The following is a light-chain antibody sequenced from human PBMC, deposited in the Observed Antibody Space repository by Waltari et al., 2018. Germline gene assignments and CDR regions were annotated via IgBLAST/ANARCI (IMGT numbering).Light chain of an antibody. CDR2: DAS. J-gene: IGKJ5*01. V-gene: IGKV1-33*01. Sequence: DIQMTQSPSSLSASVGDRVTITCQASHDITHYLHWYQQKPGKAPKLLIYDASNLETGVPSRFSGSGSGTYFTLTISSLQPEDVATYYCQQCDNVPVTFGQGTRLEIK. CDR1: HDITHY. CDR3: QQCDNVPVT.